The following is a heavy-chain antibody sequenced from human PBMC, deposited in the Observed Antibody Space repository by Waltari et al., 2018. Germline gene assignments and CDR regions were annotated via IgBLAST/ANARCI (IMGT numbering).Heavy chain of an antibody. CDR1: GGPXSRYA. J-gene: IGHJ4*02. CDR3: ARDXGGPYXSSGFYPLGFDX. CDR2: IIPIFRTA. D-gene: IGHD3-22*01. V-gene: IGHV1-69*01. Sequence: QVXLVXXXAEVKKPXSSXXVSCXASGGPXSRYAIRWVXPAPGQGLEWMGQIIPIFRTANYAQKFXGRVTLTADEXTSTAYMELSRVRSEDTXVYYCARDXGGPYXSSGFYPLGFDXWGQGTLVTVSS.